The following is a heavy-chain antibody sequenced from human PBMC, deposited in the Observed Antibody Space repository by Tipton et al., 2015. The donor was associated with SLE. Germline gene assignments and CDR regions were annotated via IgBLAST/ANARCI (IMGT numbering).Heavy chain of an antibody. J-gene: IGHJ5*02. Sequence: TLSLTCAVSGGPFNGFFWTWIRQPPGKGLEWIGGINYSGNTKYNPSLKSRVTISLDTSKNQFSLQLSSVTAADTAVYYCATDRRIVVVPAAMDYNWFDPWGHGTLVTISS. CDR3: ATDRRIVVVPAAMDYNWFDP. CDR2: INYSGNT. CDR1: GGPFNGFF. D-gene: IGHD2-2*01. V-gene: IGHV4-34*01.